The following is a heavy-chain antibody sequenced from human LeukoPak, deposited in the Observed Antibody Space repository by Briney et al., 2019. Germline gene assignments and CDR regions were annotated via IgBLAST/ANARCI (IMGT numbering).Heavy chain of an antibody. CDR2: ISGSGDST. D-gene: IGHD6-13*01. Sequence: GGSLRLSCGASGFTFSTYAMSWVRQAPGKGLEWVSGISGSGDSTYYADSVKGRFTISRDNSWNTLFLQMNSLRAEDTAVYYCAKDRSDNSTWYAGSHWGQGTLVTVSS. J-gene: IGHJ4*02. CDR1: GFTFSTYA. V-gene: IGHV3-23*01. CDR3: AKDRSDNSTWYAGSH.